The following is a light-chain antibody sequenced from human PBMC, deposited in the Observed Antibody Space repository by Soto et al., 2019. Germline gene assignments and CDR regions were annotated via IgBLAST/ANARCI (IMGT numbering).Light chain of an antibody. V-gene: IGLV1-40*01. J-gene: IGLJ3*02. CDR1: SSNIGADYD. Sequence: QSVLTQPPSVSGAPGQRVTISCTGGSSNIGADYDVQWYHQLPGTAPKLLIRGTTYRPSGVPDRFSGSKSGTSASLAITGLLADDEGDYYCQSYDSTLRGVVFGGGTKLTVL. CDR2: GTT. CDR3: QSYDSTLRGVV.